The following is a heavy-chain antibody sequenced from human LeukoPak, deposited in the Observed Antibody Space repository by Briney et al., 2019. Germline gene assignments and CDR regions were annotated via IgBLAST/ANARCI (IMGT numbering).Heavy chain of an antibody. Sequence: ASVKVSCKASGYTFTSYDINWMRQATGQGLEWMGWMNPNSGNTGYAQKFQGRVTMTRNTSISTAYMELSSLRSEDTAVYYCALTCGGDCYSENWFDPWGQGTLVTVSS. CDR1: GYTFTSYD. J-gene: IGHJ5*02. V-gene: IGHV1-8*01. CDR3: ALTCGGDCYSENWFDP. D-gene: IGHD2-21*01. CDR2: MNPNSGNT.